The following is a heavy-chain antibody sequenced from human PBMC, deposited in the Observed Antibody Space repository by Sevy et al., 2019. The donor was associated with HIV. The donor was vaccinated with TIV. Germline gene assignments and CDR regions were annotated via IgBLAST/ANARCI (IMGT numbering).Heavy chain of an antibody. J-gene: IGHJ4*02. Sequence: SETLSLTCNVSGDSISSYFWSWFRQPPGKGLEWIGYIYYSGTIDYNPSLRSRVTISVDTSKKHFSMKLTSVTAADTAVYYCSRDSAVVPRAFVYWGQGTLVTVSS. CDR1: GDSISSYF. V-gene: IGHV4-59*01. CDR2: IYYSGTI. D-gene: IGHD2-15*01. CDR3: SRDSAVVPRAFVY.